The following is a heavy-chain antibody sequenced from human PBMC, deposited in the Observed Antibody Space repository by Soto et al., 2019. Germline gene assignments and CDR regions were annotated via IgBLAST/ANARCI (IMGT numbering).Heavy chain of an antibody. CDR3: ERKTQDHDTGPNFQYYFNS. Sequence: PGESLKISCKGSGYSFAGYWITWVRQKPGKDLECMGRIDPNDSRSYYGPSSRCYISIPITKSITTVFLQWSSLRASDTSMYYCERKTQDHDTGPNFQYYFNSWGQGTPIIFSS. D-gene: IGHD5-18*01. CDR1: GYSFAGYW. CDR2: IDPNDSRS. V-gene: IGHV5-10-1*01. J-gene: IGHJ4*02.